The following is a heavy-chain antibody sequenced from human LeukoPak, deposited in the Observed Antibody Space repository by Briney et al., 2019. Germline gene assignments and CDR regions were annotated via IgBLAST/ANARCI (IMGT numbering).Heavy chain of an antibody. J-gene: IGHJ3*02. CDR2: IIPIFGTA. V-gene: IGHV1-69*13. Sequence: SVKVSCKASGGTFSSYAISWVRQAPGQGLEWMGGIIPIFGTANYAQKFQGRVTITADESTSTAYMELSSLRSEDTAVYYCARESREFSNAFDIWGQGTMVTVSS. CDR3: ARESREFSNAFDI. CDR1: GGTFSSYA. D-gene: IGHD2-2*01.